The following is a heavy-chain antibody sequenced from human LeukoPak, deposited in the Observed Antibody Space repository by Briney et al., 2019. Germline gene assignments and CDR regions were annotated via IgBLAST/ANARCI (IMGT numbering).Heavy chain of an antibody. CDR2: ISNNGGYT. Sequence: GGSLRLSCAASGFTFSSSAMSWVRQAPGKGLEWVSAISNNGGYTYYADSVKGRFTVSRDNSKNTLYLQMNSLRAEDTAVYYCARDLNGAGPDYWGQGTLVTVSS. D-gene: IGHD1-1*01. V-gene: IGHV3-23*01. J-gene: IGHJ4*02. CDR1: GFTFSSSA. CDR3: ARDLNGAGPDY.